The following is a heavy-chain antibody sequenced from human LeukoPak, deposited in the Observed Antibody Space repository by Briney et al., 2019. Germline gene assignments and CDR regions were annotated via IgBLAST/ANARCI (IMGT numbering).Heavy chain of an antibody. CDR1: RFTFSIYG. D-gene: IGHD2-2*01. Sequence: PGGSLRLSCAASRFTFSIYGIHWARQAPGKGLEWVAFIRYDGSNKYYADSVKGRFTISRDNSKNTLYLQINSLRAEDTAVYYCAKAHCSTTTCSFDYWGQGTLVTVSS. V-gene: IGHV3-30*02. CDR3: AKAHCSTTTCSFDY. J-gene: IGHJ4*02. CDR2: IRYDGSNK.